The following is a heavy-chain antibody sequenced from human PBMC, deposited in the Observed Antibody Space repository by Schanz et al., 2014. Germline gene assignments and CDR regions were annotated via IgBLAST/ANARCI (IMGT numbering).Heavy chain of an antibody. D-gene: IGHD3-10*01. Sequence: QLMQSGSEVRKPGASVKVSCKASGYIFGSHGMTWVRQAPGQGLEWMGWISAFDDKTDYAQNFQGRLIMTTDTSTSTAYTELRSLISDDTAVYYCVRDAGWAFGDYHGMDVWGQGTSVTVSS. CDR3: VRDAGWAFGDYHGMDV. J-gene: IGHJ6*02. V-gene: IGHV1-18*01. CDR2: ISAFDDKT. CDR1: GYIFGSHG.